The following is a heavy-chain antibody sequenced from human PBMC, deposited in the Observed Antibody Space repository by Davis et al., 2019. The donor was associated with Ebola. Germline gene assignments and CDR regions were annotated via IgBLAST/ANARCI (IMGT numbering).Heavy chain of an antibody. Sequence: SVKVSCKASGGTFSSYAISWVRQAPGQGLEWMGRIIPVVDTKDYAQKFQGRVTLTADKSTSTAYMELSSLRSEDMAVYYCARGRDGFTYDFWGQGTLVTVSS. V-gene: IGHV1-69*04. CDR2: IIPVVDTK. CDR1: GGTFSSYA. D-gene: IGHD5-24*01. CDR3: ARGRDGFTYDF. J-gene: IGHJ4*02.